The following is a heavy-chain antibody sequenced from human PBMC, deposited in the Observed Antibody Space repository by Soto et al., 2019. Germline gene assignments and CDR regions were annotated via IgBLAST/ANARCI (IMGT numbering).Heavy chain of an antibody. Sequence: QVQLVQSGAEVKKPGASVKVSCKASGDTFASYGISWVRQATGQGLEWMGWISVNSGNTNYAQNFQGRVTMTTDTSTTTVFMELRSLRSDDTAVYSCAGGIRVGQGFAYWGQGTLVTVSS. V-gene: IGHV1-18*01. J-gene: IGHJ4*02. CDR3: AGGIRVGQGFAY. CDR2: ISVNSGNT. CDR1: GDTFASYG. D-gene: IGHD2-2*01.